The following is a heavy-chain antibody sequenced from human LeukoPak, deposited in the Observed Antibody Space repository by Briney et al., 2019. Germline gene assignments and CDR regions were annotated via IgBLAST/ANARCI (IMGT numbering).Heavy chain of an antibody. CDR1: GYTFTSYA. Sequence: ASVKVSCKASGYTFTSYAMHWVRQAPGQGLEWMGGIIPIFGTANYAQKFQGRVTITTDESTSTAYMELSSLRSEDTAVYYCARTYCSSTSCLNVGHYWGQGTLVTVSS. V-gene: IGHV1-69*05. CDR3: ARTYCSSTSCLNVGHY. CDR2: IIPIFGTA. D-gene: IGHD2-2*01. J-gene: IGHJ4*02.